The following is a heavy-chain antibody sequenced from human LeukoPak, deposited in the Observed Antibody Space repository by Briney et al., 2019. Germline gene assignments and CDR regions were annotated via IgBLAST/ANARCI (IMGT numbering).Heavy chain of an antibody. Sequence: GGSLRLSFSASGFPFDDDTMQWVRQVPGKGLEWVSLISWDGGSTYYADSVKGRFTIFRDNSKNSLYLQMNSLRTEDTALYYCAKDKGNSSSWYYFDYWGQGTLVTVSS. J-gene: IGHJ4*02. CDR2: ISWDGGST. CDR1: GFPFDDDT. D-gene: IGHD6-13*01. V-gene: IGHV3-43*01. CDR3: AKDKGNSSSWYYFDY.